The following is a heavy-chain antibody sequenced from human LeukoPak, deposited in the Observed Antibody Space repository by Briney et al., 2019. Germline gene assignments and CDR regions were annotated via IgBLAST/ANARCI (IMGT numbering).Heavy chain of an antibody. CDR3: ARCDYVWGNYRSRPILYFDK. D-gene: IGHD3-16*02. V-gene: IGHV1-18*01. CDR2: ISGYNGNI. CDR1: GGTFSSYA. J-gene: IGHJ4*02. Sequence: ASVKVSCKASGGTFSSYAISWVRQAPGQGLEWMGWISGYNGNIKYAQKFQGRLTLTTEPSTTTAYMELRSLKSDDTAVYYCARCDYVWGNYRSRPILYFDKWGQGTLVTVSS.